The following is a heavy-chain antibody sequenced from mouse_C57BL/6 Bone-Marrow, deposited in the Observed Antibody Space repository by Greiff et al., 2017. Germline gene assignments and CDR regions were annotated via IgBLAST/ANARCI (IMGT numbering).Heavy chain of an antibody. CDR2: IDPNSGGT. CDR3: ARSDGNYPYYFDY. Sequence: VQLQQSGAELVKPGASVKLSCKASGYTFTSYWMHWVKQRPGRGLEWIGRIDPNSGGTKYNEKFKSKATLTVDKPSSTAYMQLSSLKSEDSAVYYCARSDGNYPYYFDYWGQGTTLTVSS. CDR1: GYTFTSYW. D-gene: IGHD2-1*01. J-gene: IGHJ2*01. V-gene: IGHV1-72*01.